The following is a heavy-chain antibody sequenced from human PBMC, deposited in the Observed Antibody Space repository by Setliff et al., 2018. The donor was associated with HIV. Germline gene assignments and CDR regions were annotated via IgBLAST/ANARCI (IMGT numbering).Heavy chain of an antibody. V-gene: IGHV3-74*01. CDR3: ARYNWNPLGYRFDY. CDR2: VNSDGRST. Sequence: GGSLRLSCAASEFTFSRYAMHWVRQAPGKGLVWVSRVNSDGRSTNYADSVRGRFTISRDNAKNSLYLQMNSLRAEDTAVYYRARYNWNPLGYRFDYWGQGTLVTVSS. CDR1: EFTFSRYA. D-gene: IGHD1-20*01. J-gene: IGHJ4*02.